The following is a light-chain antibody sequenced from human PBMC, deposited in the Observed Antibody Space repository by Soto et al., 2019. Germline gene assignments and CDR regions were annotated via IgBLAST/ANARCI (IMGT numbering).Light chain of an antibody. CDR2: EVS. CDR3: SSYADSTLL. J-gene: IGLJ2*01. V-gene: IGLV2-8*01. CDR1: SSDVGGYNY. Sequence: QSVLTQPPSASGSPGQSVSISCTGTSSDVGGYNYVSWYQQHPGKAPKLMIYEVSKRPSGVPDRFSGSKSGNTASLIVSGLQAEDEADYYCSSYADSTLLFGGGTKLTV.